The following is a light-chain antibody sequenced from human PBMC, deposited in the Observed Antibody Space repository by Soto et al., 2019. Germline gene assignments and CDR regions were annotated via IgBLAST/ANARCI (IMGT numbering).Light chain of an antibody. CDR3: QVWDSSSDHVV. CDR2: YDT. Sequence: SYELTQPPSVSVAPGKTARITCGGNNIGSKSVHWYQQKPGQAPVLVIYYDTDRPPGIPERFSGSNSGKTATLTISRVEAGNEADYYCQVWDSSSDHVVFGGGTKLTVL. J-gene: IGLJ2*01. V-gene: IGLV3-21*04. CDR1: NIGSKS.